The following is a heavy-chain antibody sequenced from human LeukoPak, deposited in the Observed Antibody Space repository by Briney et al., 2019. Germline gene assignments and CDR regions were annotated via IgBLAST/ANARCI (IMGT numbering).Heavy chain of an antibody. CDR3: ARHDYGDYNDY. Sequence: PSQILSLTCTVSGGSISSGSYYWSWIRQPAGKGLEWIGRIYTSGSTNYNPSLKSRVTISVDTSKNQFSLKLSSVTAADTAVYYCARHDYGDYNDYWGQGTLVTVSS. CDR1: GGSISSGSYY. V-gene: IGHV4-61*02. J-gene: IGHJ4*02. CDR2: IYTSGST. D-gene: IGHD4-17*01.